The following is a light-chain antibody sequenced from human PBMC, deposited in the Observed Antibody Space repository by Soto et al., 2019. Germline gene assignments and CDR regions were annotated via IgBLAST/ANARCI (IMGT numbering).Light chain of an antibody. V-gene: IGKV1-5*01. Sequence: DIQMTQSPSTLSASVGDRVTITCRASQSISSWLAWYQQKPGKAPKLLIYDASSLESGVPSRFSGSGSGTEFTLTISSLQPDDVATYYCQPYNSYPWTVGQGTKVEIK. CDR3: QPYNSYPWT. CDR1: QSISSW. J-gene: IGKJ1*01. CDR2: DAS.